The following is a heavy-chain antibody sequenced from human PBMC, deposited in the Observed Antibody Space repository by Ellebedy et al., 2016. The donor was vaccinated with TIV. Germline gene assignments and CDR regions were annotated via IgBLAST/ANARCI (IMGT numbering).Heavy chain of an antibody. CDR1: GYSFTSYW. D-gene: IGHD1-26*01. V-gene: IGHV5-10-1*01. Sequence: GESLKISXKGSGYSFTSYWISWVRQMPGKGLERMGRIDPSDSYTNYSPSFQGHVTISADKSISTAYLQWSSLKASDTAMYYCAITPDVGRGTPNYYYYYGMDVWGQGTTVTVSS. CDR2: IDPSDSYT. J-gene: IGHJ6*02. CDR3: AITPDVGRGTPNYYYYYGMDV.